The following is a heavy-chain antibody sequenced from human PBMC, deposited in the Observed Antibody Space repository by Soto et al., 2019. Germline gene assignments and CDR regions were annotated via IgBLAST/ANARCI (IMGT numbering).Heavy chain of an antibody. CDR3: AKDYSSGWSNYYYYMDV. CDR1: GFTFDDYA. D-gene: IGHD6-19*01. V-gene: IGHV3-9*01. CDR2: ISWNSGSI. Sequence: GGSLRLSCAASGFTFDDYAMHWVRQAPGKGLEWVSGISWNSGSIGYADSVKGRFTISRDNAKNSLYLQMNSLRAEDTALYYCAKDYSSGWSNYYYYMDVWGKGTTVTVSS. J-gene: IGHJ6*03.